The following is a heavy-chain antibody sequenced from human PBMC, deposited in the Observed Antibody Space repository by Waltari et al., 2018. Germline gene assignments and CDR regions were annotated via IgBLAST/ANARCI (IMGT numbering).Heavy chain of an antibody. J-gene: IGHJ3*02. CDR2: SIPSVGTA. Sequence: QVQLVQSGAEVKKPGSSVKVSCKASGGTFSSYAISWVRQAPGQGLEWMGGSIPSVGTANDAQKFQGRVTITADESTSTAYMELSSLRSEDTAVYYCARGGYYVSGSYLDAFDIWGQGTMVTVSS. CDR1: GGTFSSYA. D-gene: IGHD3-10*01. CDR3: ARGGYYVSGSYLDAFDI. V-gene: IGHV1-69*13.